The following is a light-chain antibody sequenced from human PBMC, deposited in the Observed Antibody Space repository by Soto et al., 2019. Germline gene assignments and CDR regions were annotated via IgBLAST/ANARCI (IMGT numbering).Light chain of an antibody. V-gene: IGKV3-20*01. CDR2: GTF. CDR3: QQYVSSPYT. CDR1: QSISSRY. J-gene: IGKJ2*01. Sequence: EIVLKQSPGTVSLSPGERASLSCRASQSISSRYSAWYQQKPGQAPRLLIYGTFSRATGIPDRFKGSGSGTDFTITISRLEPEDVALYVCQQYVSSPYTFGQGIKLEI.